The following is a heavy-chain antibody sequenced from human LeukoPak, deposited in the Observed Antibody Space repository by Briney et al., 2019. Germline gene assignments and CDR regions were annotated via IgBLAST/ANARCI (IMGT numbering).Heavy chain of an antibody. Sequence: PGGTLRLSCAASGFIFSSYTMNCVRQAPGEGLEWVSSITDTSNYIYYAASVEGRFTISRDNATTSLFLQMNNLRAEDTAVYYCTRAPPGRDGYSEYWGQGTVVTVST. V-gene: IGHV3-21*01. J-gene: IGHJ4*02. D-gene: IGHD5-24*01. CDR3: TRAPPGRDGYSEY. CDR1: GFIFSSYT. CDR2: ITDTSNYI.